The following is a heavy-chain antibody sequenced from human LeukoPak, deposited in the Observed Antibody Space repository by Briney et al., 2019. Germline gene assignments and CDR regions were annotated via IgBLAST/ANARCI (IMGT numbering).Heavy chain of an antibody. J-gene: IGHJ6*02. V-gene: IGHV3-21*01. CDR2: ISSSSSYI. Sequence: GGSLRLSCAASGFTFSSYSMNWVRQAPGKGLEWVSSISSSSSYIYYADSVKGRFTISRDNAKNSLYLQMNSLRAEDTAVYYCATPMGVRGHYYGMDVWGQGTTVTVSS. D-gene: IGHD3-10*01. CDR1: GFTFSSYS. CDR3: ATPMGVRGHYYGMDV.